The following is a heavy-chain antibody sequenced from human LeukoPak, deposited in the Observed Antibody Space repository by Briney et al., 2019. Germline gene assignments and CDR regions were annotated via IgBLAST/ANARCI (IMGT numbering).Heavy chain of an antibody. CDR3: ARGGGGSGRNFDY. CDR1: GYSISSGYY. V-gene: IGHV4-38-2*02. J-gene: IGHJ4*02. Sequence: IPSETLSLTCTVSGYSISSGYYWGWIRQPPGKGLEWIGSIYHSGSTYYNPSLKSRVTISVDTSKNQFSLKLSSVTAADTAVYYCARGGGGSGRNFDYWGQGTLVTVSS. CDR2: IYHSGST. D-gene: IGHD2-15*01.